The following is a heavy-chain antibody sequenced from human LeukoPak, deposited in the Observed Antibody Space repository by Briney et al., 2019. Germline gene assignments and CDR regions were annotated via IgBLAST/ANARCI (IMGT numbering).Heavy chain of an antibody. CDR2: IYYSGST. J-gene: IGHJ4*02. CDR1: GGSISSNY. CDR3: ASEYYDSSGYYYDY. D-gene: IGHD3-22*01. Sequence: SETLSPTCTVSGGSISSNYWSWIRQPPGKGLEGLGYIYYSGSTNYNPSLKSRVTISVDTSKNQFSLKLSSVTAADTAVYYCASEYYDSSGYYYDYWGQGTLVTVSS. V-gene: IGHV4-59*01.